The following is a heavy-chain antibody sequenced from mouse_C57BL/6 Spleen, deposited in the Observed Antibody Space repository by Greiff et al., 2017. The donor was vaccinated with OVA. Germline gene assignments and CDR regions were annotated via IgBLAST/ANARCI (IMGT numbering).Heavy chain of an antibody. Sequence: QVQLQQSGPGLVAPSQSLSISCTASGFSLTSYGVDWVRQPPGKGLEWLGVIWGGGSTNYNSALMSSLSISKDNSKNQVFLKMNSLLTDDTAVYYCDERGYGSYYAMDYWGQGTSVTVSS. CDR3: DERGYGSYYAMDY. CDR1: GFSLTSYG. CDR2: IWGGGST. V-gene: IGHV2-9*01. J-gene: IGHJ4*01. D-gene: IGHD1-1*01.